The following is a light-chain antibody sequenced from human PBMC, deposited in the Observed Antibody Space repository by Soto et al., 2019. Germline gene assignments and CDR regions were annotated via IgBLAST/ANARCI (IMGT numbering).Light chain of an antibody. CDR2: DAS. CDR1: QSISEY. CDR3: QQYDNLPIT. J-gene: IGKJ5*01. Sequence: DIPMTQSPSTLSASVGDRVTITCRASQSISEYLAWYQEKPGKAPKLLIYDASRLESGVPSRFSGSGAGTDFTLTVSSLQPDDFATYYCQQYDNLPITFGQGTRLEIK. V-gene: IGKV1-5*01.